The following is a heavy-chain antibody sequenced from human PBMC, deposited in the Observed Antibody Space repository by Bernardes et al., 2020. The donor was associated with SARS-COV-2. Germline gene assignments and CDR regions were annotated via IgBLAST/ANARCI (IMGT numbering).Heavy chain of an antibody. CDR3: AREIMITFGGVLDY. D-gene: IGHD3-16*01. J-gene: IGHJ4*02. CDR1: GFTFSSYG. Sequence: SSLRVCCAASGFTFSSYGMHWVRKAPGKGLEWVAVIWYDGSNKYYADSVKGRFTISRDNSKNTLYLQMNSLRAEDTAVYYCAREIMITFGGVLDYWGQGTLVTVSS. V-gene: IGHV3-33*01. CDR2: IWYDGSNK.